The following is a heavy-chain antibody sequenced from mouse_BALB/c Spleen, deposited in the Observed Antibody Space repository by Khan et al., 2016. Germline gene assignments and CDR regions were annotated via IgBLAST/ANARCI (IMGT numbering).Heavy chain of an antibody. CDR2: INSGGSYT. CDR1: GFTFSSYA. J-gene: IGHJ3*01. CDR3: ARAYSPY. V-gene: IGHV5-9-4*01. Sequence: EVELVESGGGLVKPGGSLKLSCAASGFTFSSYAMSWVRQSPEKRLEWVAEINSGGSYTYYPDTVTGRFTISRDNAKNTLYLEMSSLRSEDTAMYYCARAYSPYWGQGTLVTVSA. D-gene: IGHD2-12*01.